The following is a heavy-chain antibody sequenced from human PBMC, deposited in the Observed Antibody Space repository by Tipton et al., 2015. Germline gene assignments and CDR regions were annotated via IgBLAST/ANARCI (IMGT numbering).Heavy chain of an antibody. CDR2: ISSSGSTI. CDR1: GFTFSDYY. Sequence: SLRLSCAASGFTFSDYYMNWIRQAPGKGLEWVSCISSSGSTIYYADSVKGRFSISRDNVRNSLYLQMNSLRAEDTAVYYCATEGISGSWYGSFDSWGQGTLVTVSS. V-gene: IGHV3-11*01. D-gene: IGHD6-13*01. CDR3: ATEGISGSWYGSFDS. J-gene: IGHJ4*02.